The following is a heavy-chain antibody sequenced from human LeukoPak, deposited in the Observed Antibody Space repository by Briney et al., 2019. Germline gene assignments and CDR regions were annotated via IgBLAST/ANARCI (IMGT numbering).Heavy chain of an antibody. J-gene: IGHJ4*02. CDR3: ARDKGVVPAATSFDY. D-gene: IGHD2-2*01. V-gene: IGHV3-11*04. CDR1: GFTFSDYY. Sequence: GGSLRLSCAASGFTFSDYYMSWIRQAPGKGLEWVSYISSSGSTIYYADSVKGRFTISRDNAKNSLYLQMNSLRAEDTAVYYCARDKGVVPAATSFDYWGQGTLVTASS. CDR2: ISSSGSTI.